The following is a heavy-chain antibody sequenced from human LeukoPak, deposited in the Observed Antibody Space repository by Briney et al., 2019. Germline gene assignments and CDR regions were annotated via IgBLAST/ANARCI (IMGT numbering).Heavy chain of an antibody. D-gene: IGHD3-10*01. CDR3: ARDSTPYYYGSGSYPDY. CDR1: GYTFTSYG. J-gene: IGHJ4*02. V-gene: IGHV1-18*01. Sequence: SVKVSCKASGYTFTSYGISWVRQAPGQGLEWMGWISAYNGNTNYAQKLQGRVTMTTDTSTSTAYMELRSLRSDDTAVYYCARDSTPYYYGSGSYPDYWGQGTLVTVSS. CDR2: ISAYNGNT.